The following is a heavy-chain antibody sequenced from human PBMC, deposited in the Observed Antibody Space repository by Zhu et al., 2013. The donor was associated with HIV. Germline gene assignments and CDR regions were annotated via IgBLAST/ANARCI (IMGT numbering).Heavy chain of an antibody. CDR2: INHSGST. J-gene: IGHJ3*02. V-gene: IGHV4-34*01. CDR1: GGSFSGYY. D-gene: IGHD4-17*01. CDR3: AERKNKGKKTATVVTLVAFDI. Sequence: QVQLQQWGAGLLKPSETLSLTCAVYGGSFSGYYWSWIRQPPGKGLEWIGEINHSGSTNYNPSLKSRVTISVDTSKNQFSLKLSSVTAADTAVYYCAERKNKGKKTATVVTLVAFDIWGQGTMVT.